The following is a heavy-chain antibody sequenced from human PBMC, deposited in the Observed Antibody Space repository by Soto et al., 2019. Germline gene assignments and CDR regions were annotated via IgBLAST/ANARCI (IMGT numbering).Heavy chain of an antibody. CDR3: AAELGFGKLTVV. CDR1: GDTFKNCV. V-gene: IGHV1-69*01. J-gene: IGHJ6*02. D-gene: IGHD7-27*01. Sequence: QVQVVQSGVEMMRPGSSVKVSCKASGDTFKNCVISWVRQAPGQGLEWMGGIIPLFGTTDFAQRFQGRLTITTDESTTTAYLELSSLRSEDTATYYCAAELGFGKLTVVWGQGTTVIVSS. CDR2: IIPLFGTT.